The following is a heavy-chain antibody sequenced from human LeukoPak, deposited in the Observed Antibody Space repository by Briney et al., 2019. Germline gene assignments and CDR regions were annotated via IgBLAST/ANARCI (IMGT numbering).Heavy chain of an antibody. J-gene: IGHJ6*02. Sequence: PGGSLRLSCAASGFTFSSYWMSWVRQAPGKGLEWVANIKQDGSEKYYVDSVKGRFTISRDNAKNSLYLQMNSLRAEDTAVYYCARDTLRYCSSTSCHPDVWGQGTTVTVSS. D-gene: IGHD2-2*01. CDR1: GFTFSSYW. V-gene: IGHV3-7*01. CDR2: IKQDGSEK. CDR3: ARDTLRYCSSTSCHPDV.